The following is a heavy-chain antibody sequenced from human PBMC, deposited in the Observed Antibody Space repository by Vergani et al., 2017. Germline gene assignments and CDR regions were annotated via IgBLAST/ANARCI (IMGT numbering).Heavy chain of an antibody. Sequence: QVQLQESGPGLVKPSQTLSLTCNVSGGSISSGDSYWSWIRQSPGKGLEWIGYIYHSGYTHYNPSLRSRVTLSVDTSKNQLCLKVTTVTAADTAVYFCARAPSDIVVDEFDYWGQGTLVTVSS. CDR1: GGSISSGDSY. J-gene: IGHJ4*02. CDR3: ARAPSDIVVDEFDY. V-gene: IGHV4-30-4*08. CDR2: IYHSGYT. D-gene: IGHD2-15*01.